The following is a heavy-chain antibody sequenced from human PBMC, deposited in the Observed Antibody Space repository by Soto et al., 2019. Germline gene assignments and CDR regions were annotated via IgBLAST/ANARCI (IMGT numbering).Heavy chain of an antibody. Sequence: SETLSLTCTVSGGSISSGGYYWSWIRQHPGKGLEWIGYIYYSGSTYYNPSLKSRVTISVDTSKNQFSLKLSSVTAADTAVYYCAKGLLGYSSGWYRDAFDIWGQGTMVTVSS. D-gene: IGHD6-19*01. CDR3: AKGLLGYSSGWYRDAFDI. CDR1: GGSISSGGYY. CDR2: IYYSGST. V-gene: IGHV4-31*03. J-gene: IGHJ3*02.